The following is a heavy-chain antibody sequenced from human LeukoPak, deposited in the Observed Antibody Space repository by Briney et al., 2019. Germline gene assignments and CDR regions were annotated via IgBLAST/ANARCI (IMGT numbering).Heavy chain of an antibody. Sequence: SQTLSLTCTVSGGSISSGDYYWSWSRQPPGKGLEWGVYIYYSGSTYYNPSLKSRVTISVEKAKNQFSLKLSSVTAADTAVYYRAREVRGVIIKGWGQGTLVTVSS. V-gene: IGHV4-30-4*08. CDR2: IYYSGST. CDR3: AREVRGVIIKG. J-gene: IGHJ4*02. D-gene: IGHD3-10*01. CDR1: GGSISSGDYY.